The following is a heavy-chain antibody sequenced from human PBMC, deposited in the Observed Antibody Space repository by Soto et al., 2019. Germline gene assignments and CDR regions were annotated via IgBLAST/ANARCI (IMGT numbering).Heavy chain of an antibody. J-gene: IGHJ4*02. D-gene: IGHD3-10*01. Sequence: LSLTCAVSGGSISSGGYSWSWIRQPPGKGLEWIGYIYHSGSTYYNPSLKSRVTISVDRSKNQFSLKLSSVTAADTAVYYCARALITKVDYWGQGTLVTVSS. CDR2: IYHSGST. CDR1: GGSISSGGYS. V-gene: IGHV4-30-2*01. CDR3: ARALITKVDY.